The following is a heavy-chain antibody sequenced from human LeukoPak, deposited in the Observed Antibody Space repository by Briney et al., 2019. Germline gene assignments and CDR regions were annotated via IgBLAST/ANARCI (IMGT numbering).Heavy chain of an antibody. J-gene: IGHJ4*02. CDR1: GGSISSYY. V-gene: IGHV4-59*01. D-gene: IGHD6-13*01. CDR3: ARGPPYSSSWGGYYFDY. CDR2: IYYSGST. Sequence: SETLSLTCTVSGGSISSYYWSWIRQPPGKGLEWIGYIYYSGSTNYNPSLKSRVTISVDTSKNQFSLKLSSVTAADTAAYYCARGPPYSSSWGGYYFDYWGQGTLVTVSS.